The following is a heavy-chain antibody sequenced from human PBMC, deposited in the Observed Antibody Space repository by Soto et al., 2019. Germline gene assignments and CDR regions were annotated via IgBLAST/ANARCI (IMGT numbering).Heavy chain of an antibody. CDR2: ISYDGNYK. V-gene: IGHV3-30-3*01. D-gene: IGHD6-6*01. J-gene: IGHJ4*02. CDR3: ARSWRASKLVDY. Sequence: GGSLRLSCAASEFSFSNYAIHWVRQAPGKGLEWVSSISYDGNYKYYADSVKGRFTISRDNSKNTLYPQMNSLRTEDTAVYYCARSWRASKLVDYWGQGTLVTVSS. CDR1: EFSFSNYA.